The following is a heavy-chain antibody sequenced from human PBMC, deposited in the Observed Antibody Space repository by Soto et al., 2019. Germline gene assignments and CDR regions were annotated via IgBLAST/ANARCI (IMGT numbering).Heavy chain of an antibody. V-gene: IGHV3-21*01. CDR2: ISSSSSYI. CDR3: ARDRAPIAAAGTAAFDY. D-gene: IGHD6-13*01. J-gene: IGHJ4*02. CDR1: GFTFSSYS. Sequence: EVQLVESGGGLVKPGGSLRLSCAASGFTFSSYSMNWVRQAPGKGLEWVSSISSSSSYIYYADSVKGRFTISRDNAKNSLYLQMNGLRAEDTAVYYCARDRAPIAAAGTAAFDYWGQGTLVTVSS.